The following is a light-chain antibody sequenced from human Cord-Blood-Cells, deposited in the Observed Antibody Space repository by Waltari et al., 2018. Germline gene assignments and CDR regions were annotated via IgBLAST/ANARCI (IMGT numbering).Light chain of an antibody. CDR1: QGISSY. CDR2: AAY. J-gene: IGKJ2*03. Sequence: AIRLTQAPSPFSASTCDRVTITCRASQGISSYLAWYQQKPGKAPKILIYAAYTWQRGVPSRSSASGSGTDFTLTISYLQSEDFATYFCRQYYSYPYSFGQGTKLEIK. CDR3: RQYYSYPYS. V-gene: IGKV1-8*01.